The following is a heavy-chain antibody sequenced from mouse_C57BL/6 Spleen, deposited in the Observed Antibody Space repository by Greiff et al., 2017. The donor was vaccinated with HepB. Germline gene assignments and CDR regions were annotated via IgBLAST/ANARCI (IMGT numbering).Heavy chain of an antibody. CDR2: INYDGSST. CDR1: GFTFSDYY. V-gene: IGHV5-16*01. Sequence: VQLKESEGGLVQPGRSMKLSCTASGFTFSDYYMAWVRQVPEKGLEWVANINYDGSSTYYLDSLKSRFIISRDNAKNILYLQMSSLKSEDTATYYCARDRGYGSIYYFDYWGQGTTLTVSS. J-gene: IGHJ2*01. D-gene: IGHD1-1*01. CDR3: ARDRGYGSIYYFDY.